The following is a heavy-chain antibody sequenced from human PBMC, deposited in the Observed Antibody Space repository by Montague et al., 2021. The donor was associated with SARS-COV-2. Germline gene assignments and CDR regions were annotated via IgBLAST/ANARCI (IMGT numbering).Heavy chain of an antibody. V-gene: IGHV6-1*01. CDR3: ARDDPYCTNGVCYTGNWFDP. CDR2: N. D-gene: IGHD2-8*01. Sequence: NDYAVSVKSRITINPDTSKNQFSLQLNSVTPEDTAVYYCARDDPYCTNGVCYTGNWFDPWGQGTLVTVAS. J-gene: IGHJ5*02.